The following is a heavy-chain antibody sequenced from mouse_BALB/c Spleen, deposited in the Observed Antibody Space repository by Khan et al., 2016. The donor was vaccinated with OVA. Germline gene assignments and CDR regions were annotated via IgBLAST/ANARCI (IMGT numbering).Heavy chain of an antibody. Sequence: VQLQQSGPSLVKPSQTLSLTCSVTGDSITSGFWNWIRKFPGNKFEYMGYITYSGNTYYNPSLKSRISITRDTSQSQYYLQLYSVTTEDTATYYCARSYGSWAMDYWGQGTSVTVSS. J-gene: IGHJ4*01. CDR1: GDSITSGF. D-gene: IGHD1-1*01. CDR3: ARSYGSWAMDY. V-gene: IGHV3-8*02. CDR2: ITYSGNT.